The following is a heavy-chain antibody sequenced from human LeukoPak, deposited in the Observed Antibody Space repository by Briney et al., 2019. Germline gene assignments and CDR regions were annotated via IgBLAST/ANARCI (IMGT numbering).Heavy chain of an antibody. D-gene: IGHD3-3*01. CDR3: HREQILEWLEPDDY. V-gene: IGHV1-2*02. J-gene: IGHJ4*02. CDR1: GYSFTDYY. CDR2: INPNSGGT. Sequence: ASVTVSCKASGYSFTDYYMHWVRQAPGQGLEWMGWINPNSGGTNYAQKFQDRVTTTRDMSISTAYMELSRLRSDDTAVYYCHREQILEWLEPDDYWGQGTLVTVSS.